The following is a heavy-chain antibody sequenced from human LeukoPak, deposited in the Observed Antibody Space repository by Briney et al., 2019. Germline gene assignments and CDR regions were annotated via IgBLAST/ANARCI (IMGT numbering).Heavy chain of an antibody. CDR3: ARGHPRDSSSWRTTDYDY. V-gene: IGHV4-38-2*02. J-gene: IGHJ4*02. CDR1: DYSISSGYY. D-gene: IGHD6-13*01. CDR2: IYHSGSA. Sequence: SETLSLTCSVSDYSISSGYYWGWIRQPPGKGLEWIGSMEWIGSIYHSGSAYYNPSLKSRVTISVDTSKNQFSLKLSSVTAADTAVYYCARGHPRDSSSWRTTDYDYWGQGTLVTVSS.